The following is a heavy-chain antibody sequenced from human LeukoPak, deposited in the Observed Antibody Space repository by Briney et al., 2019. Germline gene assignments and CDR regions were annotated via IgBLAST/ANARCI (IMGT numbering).Heavy chain of an antibody. Sequence: ASVKVSCKASGGTFSNYAISWVRQAPGQGLEWMGGIIPIFGTANYAQKFRGRVTITADKSTRTAYMELSSLRSEDTAVYYCARVRDGYNDAYDIWGQGTMVTVPS. CDR1: GGTFSNYA. J-gene: IGHJ3*02. V-gene: IGHV1-69*06. CDR2: IIPIFGTA. D-gene: IGHD5-24*01. CDR3: ARVRDGYNDAYDI.